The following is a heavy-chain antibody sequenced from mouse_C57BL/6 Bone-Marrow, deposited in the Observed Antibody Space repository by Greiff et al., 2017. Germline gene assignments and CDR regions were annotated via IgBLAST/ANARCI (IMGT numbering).Heavy chain of an antibody. CDR2: IDPSDSYT. CDR3: ARWVSGSPGRYMDY. Sequence: QVQLQQPGAELVMPGASVKLSCKASGYTFTSYWMHWVKQRPGQGLEWIGEIDPSDSYTSYNQKFKGKSTLTVDKSSSTAYMQLSSLTSEDSAVYYCARWVSGSPGRYMDYWGQGTTVTVSS. CDR1: GYTFTSYW. D-gene: IGHD6-1*01. V-gene: IGHV1-69*01. J-gene: IGHJ4*01.